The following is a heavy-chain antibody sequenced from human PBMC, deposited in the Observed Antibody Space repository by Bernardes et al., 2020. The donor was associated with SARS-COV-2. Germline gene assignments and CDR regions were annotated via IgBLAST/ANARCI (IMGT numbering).Heavy chain of an antibody. CDR2: ISGSGGST. Sequence: GGSLRLSCAASGFTFSSYAMSWVRQAPGKGLEWVSAISGSGGSTYYADSVKGRFTISRDNSKNTLYLQMNSLRAEDTAVYYCAKRGSSGWYWRWFDPWGQGTLVTVSS. D-gene: IGHD6-19*01. CDR1: GFTFSSYA. J-gene: IGHJ5*02. V-gene: IGHV3-23*01. CDR3: AKRGSSGWYWRWFDP.